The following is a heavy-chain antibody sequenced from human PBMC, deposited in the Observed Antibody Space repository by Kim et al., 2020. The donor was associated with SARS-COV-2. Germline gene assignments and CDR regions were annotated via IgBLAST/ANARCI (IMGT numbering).Heavy chain of an antibody. Sequence: GGSLRLSCSASGFTFSSYAMHWVRQAPGKGLEYVSAITSGGRTPYYRDSVKGRFSISRDNSKNTLYLQMTNLRPEDTAVYYCTTHSMTYYDSSAYSDYWGQGTLVIVSS. J-gene: IGHJ4*02. CDR2: ITSGGRTP. V-gene: IGHV3-64D*09. CDR3: TTHSMTYYDSSAYSDY. D-gene: IGHD3-22*01. CDR1: GFTFSSYA.